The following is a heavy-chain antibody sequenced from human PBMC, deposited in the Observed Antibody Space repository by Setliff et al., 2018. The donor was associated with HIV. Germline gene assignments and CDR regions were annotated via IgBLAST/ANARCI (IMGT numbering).Heavy chain of an antibody. J-gene: IGHJ4*02. CDR3: AKETFYYDSSGYWPEPGYYFDY. CDR1: GFTFDDYA. D-gene: IGHD3-22*01. Sequence: AGGSLRLSCAASGFTFDDYAMHWVRQAPGKGLEWVSGISWNSGSIGYADSVKGRFTIPRDNSKNTLYLQMNSLRAEDTAVYYCAKETFYYDSSGYWPEPGYYFDYWGQGTLVTVSS. CDR2: ISWNSGSI. V-gene: IGHV3-9*01.